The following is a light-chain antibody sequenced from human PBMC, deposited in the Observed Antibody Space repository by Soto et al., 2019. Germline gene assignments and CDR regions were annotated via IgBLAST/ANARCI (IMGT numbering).Light chain of an antibody. CDR2: DVS. J-gene: IGKJ1*01. CDR1: LTINNW. V-gene: IGKV1-5*01. Sequence: DIQMTQAPSTLSASVGDRVTITCRASLTINNWLAWYQHKPGKAPKLLISDVSNLQSGVPSRFSGSGSGTDFTLTISGLQPDDFATYYCHHYSIFSPWTFGQGTKVEV. CDR3: HHYSIFSPWT.